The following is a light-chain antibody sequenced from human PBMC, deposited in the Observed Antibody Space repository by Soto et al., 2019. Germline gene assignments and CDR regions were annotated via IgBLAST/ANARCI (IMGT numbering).Light chain of an antibody. Sequence: QSVLTQPASVSGYPGQSIAISCTGTSSDVGGYNYFSWYQQHPGKAPKLLIYDVSNRPSGVSDRFSGSKSCNTASLTISGLQAEDEADYYCSSYTGNSPHVVVGGGTKLTVL. CDR2: DVS. J-gene: IGLJ2*01. CDR1: SSDVGGYNY. V-gene: IGLV2-14*03. CDR3: SSYTGNSPHVV.